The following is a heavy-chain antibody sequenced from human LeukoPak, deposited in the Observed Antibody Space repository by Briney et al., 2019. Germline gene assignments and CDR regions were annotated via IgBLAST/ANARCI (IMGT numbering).Heavy chain of an antibody. V-gene: IGHV4-59*08. CDR3: ARQTVAGTIDY. J-gene: IGHJ4*02. CDR1: GGSISSYY. Sequence: SETLSHTCTVSGGSISSYYWSWIRQPPGKGLEWIGYIYYSGSTNYNPSLKSRVTISVDTSKNQFSLKLSSVTAADTAVYYCARQTVAGTIDYWGQGTLVTVSS. D-gene: IGHD6-19*01. CDR2: IYYSGST.